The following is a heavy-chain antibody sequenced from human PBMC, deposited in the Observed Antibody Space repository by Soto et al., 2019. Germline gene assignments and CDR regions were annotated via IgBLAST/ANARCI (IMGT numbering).Heavy chain of an antibody. Sequence: GGSLRLSCAASGFTFSSYGMHWVRQAPGKGLEWVAVISYDGSNKYYADSVKGRFTISRDNSKNTLYLQMNSLRAEDTAVYYCAKNRHDYGPNDAFDIWGQGTMVTVSS. V-gene: IGHV3-30*18. CDR2: ISYDGSNK. CDR1: GFTFSSYG. J-gene: IGHJ3*02. D-gene: IGHD4-17*01. CDR3: AKNRHDYGPNDAFDI.